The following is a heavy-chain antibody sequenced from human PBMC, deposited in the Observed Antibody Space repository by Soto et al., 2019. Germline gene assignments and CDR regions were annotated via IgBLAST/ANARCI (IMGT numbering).Heavy chain of an antibody. D-gene: IGHD6-19*01. Sequence: SETLSLTCTVSGGSISSSSYYWGWIRQPPGKGLEWIGSIYYSGSTYYNPSLKSRVTISVDTSKNQFSLKLSSVTAADTAVYYCARDRRWLALYYYYYYGMDVWGQGTTVTVSS. V-gene: IGHV4-39*07. CDR3: ARDRRWLALYYYYYYGMDV. CDR2: IYYSGST. J-gene: IGHJ6*02. CDR1: GGSISSSSYY.